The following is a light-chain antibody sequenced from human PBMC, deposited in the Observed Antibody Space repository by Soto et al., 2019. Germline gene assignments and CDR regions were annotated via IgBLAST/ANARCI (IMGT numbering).Light chain of an antibody. CDR3: QQYGGSPL. Sequence: IVLTQSPGTLSLSPGERATLSCRASQGISSSNLAWNQQKAGQAPRLLIYGASSRATVIPDRFSGSGSGTDFTLTISRLEPEDFAVYYCQQYGGSPLFGQGTKVEIK. V-gene: IGKV3-20*01. CDR1: QGISSSN. CDR2: GAS. J-gene: IGKJ1*01.